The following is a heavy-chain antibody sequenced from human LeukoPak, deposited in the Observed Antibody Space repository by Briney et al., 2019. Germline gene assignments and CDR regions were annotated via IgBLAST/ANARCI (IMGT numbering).Heavy chain of an antibody. CDR2: INWNGGST. Sequence: GGSLRLSCAASGFTFDDYGMSWVRQAPGKGLEWVSGINWNGGSTGYADSVKGRFTISRDNAKNSLYLQMNSLRAEDTAVYYCAKGKDIVLMVYGGFDYWGQGTLVTVSS. D-gene: IGHD2-8*01. CDR1: GFTFDDYG. V-gene: IGHV3-20*04. J-gene: IGHJ4*02. CDR3: AKGKDIVLMVYGGFDY.